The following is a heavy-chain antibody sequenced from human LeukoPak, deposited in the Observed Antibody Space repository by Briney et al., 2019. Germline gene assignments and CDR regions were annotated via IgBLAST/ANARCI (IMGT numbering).Heavy chain of an antibody. CDR1: GYTFTVYY. Sequence: ASVSLSSTASGYTFTVYYMHGVRRAPGQGVEWVGCINPNSGGTNYAQKFQGRVTMTRDTSISTAYMELSRLRSDDTAVYYCARTQSVHNWNYAGSAFDIWGQGTMVTVSS. V-gene: IGHV1-2*02. CDR2: INPNSGGT. D-gene: IGHD1-7*01. J-gene: IGHJ3*02. CDR3: ARTQSVHNWNYAGSAFDI.